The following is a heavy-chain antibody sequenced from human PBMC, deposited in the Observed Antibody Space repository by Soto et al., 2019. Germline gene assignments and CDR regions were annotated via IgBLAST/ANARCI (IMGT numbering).Heavy chain of an antibody. CDR3: ASPYYDSSGADDAFDI. CDR2: ISAYNGNT. J-gene: IGHJ3*02. D-gene: IGHD3-22*01. Sequence: ASVKVSCKASGYTFTSYGISWVRQAPGQGLEWMGWISAYNGNTNYAQKLQGRVTMTTDTSTSTAYMELRSLRSDDTAVYYRASPYYDSSGADDAFDIWGQGTMVTVSS. V-gene: IGHV1-18*01. CDR1: GYTFTSYG.